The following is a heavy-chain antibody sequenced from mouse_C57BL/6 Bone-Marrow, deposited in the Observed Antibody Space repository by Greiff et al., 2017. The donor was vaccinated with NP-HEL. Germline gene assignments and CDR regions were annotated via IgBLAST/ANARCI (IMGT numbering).Heavy chain of an antibody. CDR1: GFTFSSYA. CDR3: ARPFYGSSGWYFDV. D-gene: IGHD1-1*01. CDR2: ISDGGSYT. Sequence: EVKLMESGGGLVKPGGSLKLSCAASGFTFSSYAMSWVRQTPEKRLEWVATISDGGSYTYYPDNVKGRFTISRDNAKNNLYLQMSHLKSEDTAMYYCARPFYGSSGWYFDVWGTGTTVTVSS. J-gene: IGHJ1*03. V-gene: IGHV5-4*03.